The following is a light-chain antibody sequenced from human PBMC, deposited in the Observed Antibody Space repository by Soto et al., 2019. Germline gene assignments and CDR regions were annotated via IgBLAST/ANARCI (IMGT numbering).Light chain of an antibody. CDR2: AAS. CDR3: QKCKVAPFT. CDR1: QDIGNF. J-gene: IGKJ4*01. V-gene: IGKV1-27*01. Sequence: DIQMTQSPSSLSAFVGDRVTITCRASQDIGNFLAWYQQKPGKVPKLLIYAASTLQSGVLSRFSGSGSGTDFTLTIISLQPEDVATYYCQKCKVAPFTFGGGTKVEIK.